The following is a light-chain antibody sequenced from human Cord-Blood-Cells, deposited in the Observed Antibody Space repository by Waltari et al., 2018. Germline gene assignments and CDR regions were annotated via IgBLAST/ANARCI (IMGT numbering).Light chain of an antibody. J-gene: IGKJ2*01. CDR1: QSVLYSSNNKNY. CDR3: QQYYSTPYT. CDR2: WAS. V-gene: IGKV4-1*01. Sequence: DIVMTQSPDSLAVSLGERANINCKSSQSVLYSSNNKNYLAWYQQEPGQPPTLLIYWASTRESGVPDRFSGSGSGTDFTLTISSPQAEDVAVYYCQQYYSTPYTFGQGTKLEIK.